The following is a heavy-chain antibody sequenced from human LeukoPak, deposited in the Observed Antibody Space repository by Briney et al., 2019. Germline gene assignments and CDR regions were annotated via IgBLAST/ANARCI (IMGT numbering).Heavy chain of an antibody. D-gene: IGHD3-22*01. CDR2: IYYSGST. V-gene: IGHV4-59*01. J-gene: IGHJ4*02. CDR1: GGSISSYY. CDR3: ARGSSGIMKVFDY. Sequence: SETLSLTCTVSGGSISSYYWRGIRQPPGKGLEWIGYIYYSGSTNYNPSLKSRVTISVDTSKNQFSLKLRSVTAADTAVYYCARGSSGIMKVFDYWGQGTLVTVSS.